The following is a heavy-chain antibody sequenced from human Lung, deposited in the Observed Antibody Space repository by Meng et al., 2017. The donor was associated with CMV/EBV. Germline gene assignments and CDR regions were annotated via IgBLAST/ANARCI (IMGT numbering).Heavy chain of an antibody. D-gene: IGHD4-17*01. CDR2: IYWNDDK. V-gene: IGHV2-5*01. CDR1: GFSLSTTGAG. Sequence: XPXXVKXXQTLTLTCPFSGFSLSTTGAGVGWIRQSPGKALEWLALIYWNDDKRYRSSLKNRLTITKDTSKNQAVLTLTNVDPVDTGTYYCAHQRGDYEVDYLDYWGQGXLVXVSS. J-gene: IGHJ4*02. CDR3: AHQRGDYEVDYLDY.